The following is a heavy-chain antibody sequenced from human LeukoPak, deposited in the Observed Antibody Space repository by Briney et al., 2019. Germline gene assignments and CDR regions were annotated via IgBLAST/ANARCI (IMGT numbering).Heavy chain of an antibody. V-gene: IGHV3-48*03. D-gene: IGHD3-22*01. CDR3: ARVAYYYDSSGYYHYYFDY. J-gene: IGHJ4*02. Sequence: GGSLRLSCAASGFTFSSYEMKWVRPAPGKGLEWVSYISSSGTTIYYAESVKGRFTISRDNTKNSLYLQMSSLRAEDTAVYYCARVAYYYDSSGYYHYYFDYWGQGTLVTVSS. CDR1: GFTFSSYE. CDR2: ISSSGTTI.